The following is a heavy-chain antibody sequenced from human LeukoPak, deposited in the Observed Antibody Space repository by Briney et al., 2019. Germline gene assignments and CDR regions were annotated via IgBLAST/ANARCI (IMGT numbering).Heavy chain of an antibody. CDR1: GFTFSNYA. CDR2: ISGDGSRT. V-gene: IGHV3-23*01. CDR3: AKRAGYSSTRYSFDY. Sequence: PGGSLRLSCAASGFTFSNYAMSWVRQGPGKGLEWVSVISGDGSRTNYADSVKGRFTISRDNSKDTLFLQMNSLRAEDTAVYYCAKRAGYSSTRYSFDYWGQGTLVTVSS. D-gene: IGHD6-13*01. J-gene: IGHJ4*02.